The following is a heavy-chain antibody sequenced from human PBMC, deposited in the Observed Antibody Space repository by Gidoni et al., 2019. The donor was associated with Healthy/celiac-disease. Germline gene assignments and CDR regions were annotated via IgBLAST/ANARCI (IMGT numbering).Heavy chain of an antibody. D-gene: IGHD6-19*01. Sequence: QVQLVESGGGVVQPGRSLRLSCAASGFPFSSYAMHWVRQAPGKGLEWVAVISYDGSNKYYADSVKGRFTISRDNSKNTLYLQMNSLRAEDTAVYYCARSYSSGLGGPPPHWGQGTLVTVSS. CDR1: GFPFSSYA. CDR3: ARSYSSGLGGPPPH. J-gene: IGHJ4*02. V-gene: IGHV3-30*01. CDR2: ISYDGSNK.